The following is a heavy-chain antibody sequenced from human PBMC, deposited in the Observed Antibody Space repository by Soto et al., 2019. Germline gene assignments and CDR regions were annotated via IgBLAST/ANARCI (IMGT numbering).Heavy chain of an antibody. Sequence: EVQLVESGGGLVKPGGSLRLSCAASGFTFSSYSMNWVRQAPGKGLEWVSSISSSSSYIYYADSVKGRFTISRDNAKNSLYLQMNSLRAEDTAVYYCARNAAAGTPYYFDYWGQGTLVTVSS. CDR2: ISSSSSYI. CDR1: GFTFSSYS. V-gene: IGHV3-21*01. J-gene: IGHJ4*02. CDR3: ARNAAAGTPYYFDY. D-gene: IGHD6-13*01.